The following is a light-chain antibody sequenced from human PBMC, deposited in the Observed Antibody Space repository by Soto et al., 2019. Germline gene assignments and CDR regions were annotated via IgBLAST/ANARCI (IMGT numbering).Light chain of an antibody. CDR3: QQYGSWT. Sequence: EIVLTQSPGTLSVSPGERATLSCRASQTISSNSLAWYQQKPGQAPSLLIYGTSSRATGIPDRFSGSGSGTDFTLTISRLEPEDSAIYSCQQYGSWTFGQGTKVEIK. CDR2: GTS. CDR1: QTISSNS. V-gene: IGKV3-20*01. J-gene: IGKJ1*01.